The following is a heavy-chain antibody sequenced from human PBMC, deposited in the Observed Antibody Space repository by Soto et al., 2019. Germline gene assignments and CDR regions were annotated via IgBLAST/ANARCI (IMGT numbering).Heavy chain of an antibody. Sequence: QLQLLESGGGVVQPGRSLRLSCAASGFNFNTYAMHWVRQAPGKGLEWVAVISSDGSRKYYADILKGRFTISRDNSGNTLFLQRDSLEPDEPVVFYFGGGGPPPLIRIVGALWGQGTLVTVSS. D-gene: IGHD1-26*01. CDR3: GGGGPPPLIRIVGAL. V-gene: IGHV3-30*16. CDR2: ISSDGSRK. J-gene: IGHJ4*02. CDR1: GFNFNTYA.